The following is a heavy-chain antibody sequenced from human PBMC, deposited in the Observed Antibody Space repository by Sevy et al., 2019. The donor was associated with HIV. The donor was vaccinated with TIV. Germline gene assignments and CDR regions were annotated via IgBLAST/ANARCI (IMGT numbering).Heavy chain of an antibody. CDR1: GGTFSSYA. J-gene: IGHJ6*02. Sequence: ASVKVSCKASGGTFSSYAISWVRQAPGQGLEWMGGIIPIFGTANYAQKFQGRVTITADESTSTAYMELRSLRSEDTAVYYCAREGEAYCGGDCSHYYYYGMDVWGQGTTVTVSS. V-gene: IGHV1-69*13. CDR3: AREGEAYCGGDCSHYYYYGMDV. D-gene: IGHD2-21*02. CDR2: IIPIFGTA.